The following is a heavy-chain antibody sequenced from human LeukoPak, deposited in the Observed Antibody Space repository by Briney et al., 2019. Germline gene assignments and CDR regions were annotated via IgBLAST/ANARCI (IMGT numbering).Heavy chain of an antibody. CDR2: IYSGGST. Sequence: QSGGSLRLSCAASGFTVSSNYMNWVRQAPGKGLEWVSVIYSGGSTYYADSVKGRFTISRDSSKNTLYLQMNSLRAEDTAVYYCARDEHLAFQDWGQGTLVTVSS. D-gene: IGHD1/OR15-1a*01. J-gene: IGHJ4*02. CDR3: ARDEHLAFQD. V-gene: IGHV3-53*01. CDR1: GFTVSSNY.